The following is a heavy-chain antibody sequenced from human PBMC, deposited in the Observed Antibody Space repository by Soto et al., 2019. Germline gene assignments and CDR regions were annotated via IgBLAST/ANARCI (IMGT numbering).Heavy chain of an antibody. CDR2: MHRNGNST. V-gene: IGHV3-20*04. J-gene: IGHJ5*01. CDR1: GFSLDEYG. Sequence: EVQLVESGGGVVRPGGSLRLACVVSGFSLDEYGMSWVRQAPGKGPEWVSGMHRNGNSTGYADSVKGRFTISRDGAKNSLYLQMNSLRAEDTAFYYCARDHRWGYEYGDYGDSWGHGTLVTVSS. D-gene: IGHD4-17*01. CDR3: ARDHRWGYEYGDYGDS.